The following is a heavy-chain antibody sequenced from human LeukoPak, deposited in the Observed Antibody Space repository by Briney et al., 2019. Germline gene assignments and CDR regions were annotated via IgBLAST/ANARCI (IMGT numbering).Heavy chain of an antibody. V-gene: IGHV1-46*01. CDR3: ASLLNFGVVTLDY. Sequence: ASVKVSCKASGYTFTSYYMHWVRQAPGQGLEWMGIINPSGGSTSYAQKFQGRVTMTRDTSISTAYMELSRLRSDDTAVYYCASLLNFGVVTLDYWGQGTLVTVSS. J-gene: IGHJ4*02. CDR2: INPSGGST. D-gene: IGHD3-3*01. CDR1: GYTFTSYY.